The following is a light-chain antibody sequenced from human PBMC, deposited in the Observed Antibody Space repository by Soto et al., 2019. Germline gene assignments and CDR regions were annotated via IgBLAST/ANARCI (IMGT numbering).Light chain of an antibody. J-gene: IGKJ3*01. CDR3: QQYDNLPIFS. CDR2: DAS. V-gene: IGKV1-33*01. Sequence: DIQMTQSPSSLSASVGDIVTITCQASQDINNYLNWYQQKPGKAPKLLIYDASNLETGVPSRFSGSGSGTDFTFTISSLQPEDIATYYCQQYDNLPIFSFGPGTKVDIK. CDR1: QDINNY.